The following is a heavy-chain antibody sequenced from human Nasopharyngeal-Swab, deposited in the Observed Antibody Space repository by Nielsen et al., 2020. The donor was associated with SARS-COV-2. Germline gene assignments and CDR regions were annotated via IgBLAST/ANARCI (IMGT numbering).Heavy chain of an antibody. V-gene: IGHV3-21*01. CDR1: GFTFSSYN. Sequence: GESLKISCAASGFTFSSYNMNWVRQAPGKGLEWVSSISSSSSYIYYADSVKGRFTISRDNAKNSLYLQMNSLRAEDTAVYYCARDTMVRGVMGDYYYYYGMDVWGQGTTVTVSS. J-gene: IGHJ6*02. CDR2: ISSSSSYI. D-gene: IGHD3-10*01. CDR3: ARDTMVRGVMGDYYYYYGMDV.